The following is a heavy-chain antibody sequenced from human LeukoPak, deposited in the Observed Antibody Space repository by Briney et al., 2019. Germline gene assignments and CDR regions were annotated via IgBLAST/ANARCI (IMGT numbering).Heavy chain of an antibody. Sequence: GGSLRLSCAASGFTVSSNYMSWVRQAPGKGLEWVPVIYSGGSTYYADSVKGRFTISRDNSKNTLYLQMNSLRAEGTAVYYCARVYSSGWYSLDYWGQGTLVTVSS. CDR2: IYSGGST. CDR3: ARVYSSGWYSLDY. CDR1: GFTVSSNY. D-gene: IGHD6-19*01. J-gene: IGHJ4*02. V-gene: IGHV3-53*01.